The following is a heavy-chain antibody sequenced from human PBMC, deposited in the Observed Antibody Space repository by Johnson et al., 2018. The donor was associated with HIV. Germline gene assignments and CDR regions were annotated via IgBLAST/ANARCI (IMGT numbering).Heavy chain of an antibody. J-gene: IGHJ3*02. D-gene: IGHD1-26*01. CDR2: ISGSGGST. Sequence: MLLVESGGGLVQPGGSLRLSCAASGFTFSSYAMSWVRQAPGKGLEWVSAISGSGGSTYYADSVKGRFTISRDNSKNTLYLQMNSLRAEDTAVYYCAKGGGSYSDAFDSWGQGTMVTVSS. CDR1: GFTFSSYA. CDR3: AKGGGSYSDAFDS. V-gene: IGHV3-23*04.